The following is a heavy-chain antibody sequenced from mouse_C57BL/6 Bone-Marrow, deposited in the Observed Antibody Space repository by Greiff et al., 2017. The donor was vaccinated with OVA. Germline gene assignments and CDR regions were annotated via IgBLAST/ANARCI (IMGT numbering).Heavy chain of an antibody. V-gene: IGHV2-2*01. D-gene: IGHD2-1*01. CDR2: LWSGGST. J-gene: IGHJ2*01. CDR3: ATRKGNYGNVHFDD. Sequence: VQLQQSGPGLVQPSQSLSITCTVSGFSLTSYGVHWVRQSPGKGLEWLGVLWSGGSTDYTAAFISRLSISKDNSKSQVFLKMNSLQAADKAIYYCATRKGNYGNVHFDDWGQGTTLTVSS. CDR1: GFSLTSYG.